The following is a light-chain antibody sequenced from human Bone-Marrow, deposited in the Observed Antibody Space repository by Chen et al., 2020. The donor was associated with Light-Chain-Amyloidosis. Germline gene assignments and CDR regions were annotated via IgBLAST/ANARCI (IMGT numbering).Light chain of an antibody. CDR3: SSYTITNTLV. CDR2: EVT. Sequence: QSALTQPASVSGSPGQSITISCTGTSSDVGCDNHVSWYQQHPDKAPKLMIYEVTNRPSWVPDRLSGSKSENTASRTISGLQTEDEADYFCSSYTITNTLVFGRGTRVTVL. CDR1: SSDVGCDNH. J-gene: IGLJ1*01. V-gene: IGLV2-14*01.